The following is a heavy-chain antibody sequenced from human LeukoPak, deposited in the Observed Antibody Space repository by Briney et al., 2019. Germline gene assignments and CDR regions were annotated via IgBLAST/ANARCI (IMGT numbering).Heavy chain of an antibody. CDR3: AKDRGFWSAYFYFDY. V-gene: IGHV3-30*02. CDR1: GLTFRSYG. J-gene: IGHJ4*02. Sequence: PGGSLRLSCATSGLTFRSYGMHWVRQAPGKGLEWVAFIRYDGTNQFYADSVKGRFTISRDNSKKTLYLQMNSLRTEDTAVYCCAKDRGFWSAYFYFDYWGQGTPVTASS. D-gene: IGHD3-3*01. CDR2: IRYDGTNQ.